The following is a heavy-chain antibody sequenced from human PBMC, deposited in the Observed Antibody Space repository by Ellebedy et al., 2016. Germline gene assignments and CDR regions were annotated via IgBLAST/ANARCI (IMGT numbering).Heavy chain of an antibody. CDR3: ARVSVAGRGDTDLDY. D-gene: IGHD6-19*01. Sequence: ETLSLTCAASGLIVSGNFMSWVRQAPGKRLEWVSAIHGSGSTYYADSVKGRFTISRDNSKNTLFLQMNSLRAEDTAVYYCARVSVAGRGDTDLDYWGQGTLVTVSS. CDR1: GLIVSGNF. CDR2: IHGSGST. J-gene: IGHJ4*02. V-gene: IGHV3-53*01.